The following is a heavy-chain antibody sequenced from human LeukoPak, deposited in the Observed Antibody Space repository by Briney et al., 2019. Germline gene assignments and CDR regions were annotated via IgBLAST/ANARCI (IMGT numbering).Heavy chain of an antibody. CDR3: AKSSGYSHPSAMDV. V-gene: IGHV3-23*01. CDR1: GFTFSSYA. D-gene: IGHD3-22*01. J-gene: IGHJ6*04. Sequence: GGSRRLSCAASGFTFSSYAMSWVRQAPGKGLEWVSAISGSGGSTYYADSVKGRFTISRDNSKNTLYLQMNSLRAEDTAVYYCAKSSGYSHPSAMDVWGKGTTVTVSS. CDR2: ISGSGGST.